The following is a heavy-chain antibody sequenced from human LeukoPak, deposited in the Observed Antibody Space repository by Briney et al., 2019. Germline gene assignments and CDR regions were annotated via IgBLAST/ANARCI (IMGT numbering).Heavy chain of an antibody. CDR2: IYHSGST. CDR3: ARFSPRAMGNYFDF. D-gene: IGHD7-27*01. J-gene: IGHJ4*02. V-gene: IGHV4-30-2*01. CDR1: GGSISSGGYS. Sequence: SQTLSLTCAVSGGSISSGGYSWSWIRQPPGKGLEWIGYIYHSGSTYYNPSLKSRVTISVDRSKNQFSLKLSSVTAADTAVYYCARFSPRAMGNYFDFWGQGTLVTVSS.